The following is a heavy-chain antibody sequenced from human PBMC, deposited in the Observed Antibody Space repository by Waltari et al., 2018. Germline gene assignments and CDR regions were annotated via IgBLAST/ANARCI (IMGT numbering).Heavy chain of an antibody. Sequence: EGQLAASRGRLVKSGGTVRLSWATAGLTLSSYSVNWVRQAQGKGLEGVSSISSSSSYIYYADSVKGRFTISRDNAKNSLYLQMNSLRAEDTAVYYCARDSSGWGYYYYGMDVWGQGTTVTVSS. CDR1: GLTLSSYS. CDR2: ISSSSSYI. V-gene: IGHV3-21*01. D-gene: IGHD6-19*01. J-gene: IGHJ6*02. CDR3: ARDSSGWGYYYYGMDV.